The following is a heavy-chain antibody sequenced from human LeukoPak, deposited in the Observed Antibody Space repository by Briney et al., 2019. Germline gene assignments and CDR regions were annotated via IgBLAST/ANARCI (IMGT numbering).Heavy chain of an antibody. Sequence: SETLSLTCTVSGGSISSYYWSWIRQPAGKGLEWIGRIYTSGSTNYNPSLKSRVTMSVDTSKNQFSLKLSSVTAADTAVYYCARDNYGYSSGWYKGVFDYWGQGTLVTVSS. D-gene: IGHD6-19*01. CDR1: GGSISSYY. CDR3: ARDNYGYSSGWYKGVFDY. J-gene: IGHJ4*02. CDR2: IYTSGST. V-gene: IGHV4-4*07.